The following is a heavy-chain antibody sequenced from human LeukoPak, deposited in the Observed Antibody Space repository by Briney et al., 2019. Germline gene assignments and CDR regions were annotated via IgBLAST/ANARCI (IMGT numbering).Heavy chain of an antibody. CDR2: INPNSGGT. V-gene: IGHV1-2*02. CDR3: ARSSLVRGVIAMYDY. J-gene: IGHJ4*02. Sequence: ASVTVSFKASGYTFTGYYMHWVRQAPGQGLEWMGWINPNSGGTNYAQKFQGRVTMTRDTSISTAYMELSRLRSDDTAVYYCARSSLVRGVIAMYDYWGQGTLVTVSS. D-gene: IGHD3-10*01. CDR1: GYTFTGYY.